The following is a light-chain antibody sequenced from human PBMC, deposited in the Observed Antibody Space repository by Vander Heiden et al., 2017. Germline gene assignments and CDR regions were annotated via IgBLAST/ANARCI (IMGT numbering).Light chain of an antibody. V-gene: IGKV1-33*01. CDR1: QDISKY. CDR3: QQYDNLPYT. J-gene: IGKJ2*01. Sequence: DIQMTQPPSSLSASVGDRVTITCQASQDISKYLNWYQQKPGKAPELLIYDASNLETGVPSRFSGSGSGTDFTFTISSLQPEEIATYYCQQYDNLPYTFGQGTKLEIK. CDR2: DAS.